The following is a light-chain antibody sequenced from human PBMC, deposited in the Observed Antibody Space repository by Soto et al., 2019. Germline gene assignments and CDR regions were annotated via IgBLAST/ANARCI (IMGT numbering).Light chain of an antibody. CDR3: QQNYSPPPVT. CDR2: AAS. CDR1: QSIANY. J-gene: IGKJ5*01. V-gene: IGKV1-39*01. Sequence: DIQMTQSPSSLSASVGDRVTITCRASQSIANYLNWYQQKPGKAPKLLIYAASSLQSGVPSRFSGSVFGTDFTLTVSSLQPEDFATYYCQQNYSPPPVTFGQGTRLEIK.